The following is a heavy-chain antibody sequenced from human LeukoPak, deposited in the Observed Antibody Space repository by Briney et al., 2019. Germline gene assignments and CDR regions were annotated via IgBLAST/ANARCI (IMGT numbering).Heavy chain of an antibody. CDR1: GFTFSNFW. D-gene: IGHD2-2*01. J-gene: IGHJ6*02. Sequence: GGSLRLSCTASGFTFSNFWMGWVRQAPGKGLEWVANIKQDETEKFYLGSVKGRFTISRDNSKFTLYMQMNSLRAEDTAVYYCARVRAGYCTSTSCYTGMDVWGQGTTVTVSS. V-gene: IGHV3-7*01. CDR3: ARVRAGYCTSTSCYTGMDV. CDR2: IKQDETEK.